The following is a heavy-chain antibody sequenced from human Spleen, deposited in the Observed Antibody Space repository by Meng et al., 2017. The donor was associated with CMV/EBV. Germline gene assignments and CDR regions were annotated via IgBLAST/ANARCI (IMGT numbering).Heavy chain of an antibody. V-gene: IGHV4-34*01. CDR3: ARFVSAAISYFDY. J-gene: IGHJ4*02. D-gene: IGHD2-2*01. CDR2: INHSGST. Sequence: SETLSLTCAVYGGSFSGYYWSWIRQPPGKGLEWIGEINHSGSTNYNPSLKSRVTISVDTSKNQSTLKLSSVTAADTALYYCARFVSAAISYFDYWGQGTLVTVSS. CDR1: GGSFSGYY.